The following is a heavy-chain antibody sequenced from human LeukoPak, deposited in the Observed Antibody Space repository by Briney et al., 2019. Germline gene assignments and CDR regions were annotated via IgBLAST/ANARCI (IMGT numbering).Heavy chain of an antibody. CDR2: ISSSSSYI. CDR1: GFTFSSYS. V-gene: IGHV3-21*04. Sequence: GGSLRLSCAASGFTFSSYSMNWVRQAPGKGLEWVSSISSSSSYIYYADSVKGRFTISRDNAKNSLYLQMNSLRAEDTAVYYCARDPPGLVTLDYWGQGTLVTVSS. CDR3: ARDPPGLVTLDY. J-gene: IGHJ4*02. D-gene: IGHD3/OR15-3a*01.